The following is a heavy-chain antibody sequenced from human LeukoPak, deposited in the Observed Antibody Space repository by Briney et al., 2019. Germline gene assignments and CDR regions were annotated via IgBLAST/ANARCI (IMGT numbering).Heavy chain of an antibody. J-gene: IGHJ4*02. D-gene: IGHD6-19*01. CDR1: GFNFIVYR. CDR2: IWYDGSNK. V-gene: IGHV3-33*08. Sequence: GGSLRLSCAASGFNFIVYRMNWVRQAPGKGLEWVAVIWYDGSNKYYADSVKGRFTISRDNSKNTLYLQMNSLRAEDTAVYYCARGRYSSGWYPALDYWGQGTLVTVSS. CDR3: ARGRYSSGWYPALDY.